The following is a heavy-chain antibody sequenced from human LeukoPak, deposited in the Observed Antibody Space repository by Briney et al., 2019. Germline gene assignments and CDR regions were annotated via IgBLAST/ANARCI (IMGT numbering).Heavy chain of an antibody. CDR3: ARREYDFWSGLYWFDP. V-gene: IGHV4-39*07. CDR2: ISHSGIT. Sequence: SETLSLTCIASGASINTGSYSWGWVRLPPGKGLEWIGAISHSGITFYNPSLKSRVAISIDTSRNQFSLNLNSVTAADAAVYYCARREYDFWSGLYWFDPWGQGTLVTVSS. CDR1: GASINTGSYS. J-gene: IGHJ5*02. D-gene: IGHD3-3*01.